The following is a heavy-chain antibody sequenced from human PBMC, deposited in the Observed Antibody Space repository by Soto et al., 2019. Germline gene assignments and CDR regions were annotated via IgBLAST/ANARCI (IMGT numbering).Heavy chain of an antibody. V-gene: IGHV1-69*13. Sequence: ASVKVSCKASGGTFSSYAISWVRQAPGQGLEWMGGIIPIFGTANYAQKFQGRVTITADESTSTAYMELSSLRSEDTAVYYCARRNQPEYSSSSSWCFDPWCQGPLVTVSS. CDR3: ARRNQPEYSSSSSWCFDP. CDR2: IIPIFGTA. D-gene: IGHD6-6*01. CDR1: GGTFSSYA. J-gene: IGHJ5*02.